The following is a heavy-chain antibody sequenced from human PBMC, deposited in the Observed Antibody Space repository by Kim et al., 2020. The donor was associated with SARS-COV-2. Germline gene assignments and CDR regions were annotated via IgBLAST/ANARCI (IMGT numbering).Heavy chain of an antibody. J-gene: IGHJ4*02. Sequence: TNYAQKFQDRVTMTRDTSISTAYMELSRLRSDDTAMYYCARAGGNSNFDYWGQGTLVTVSS. D-gene: IGHD2-21*02. CDR3: ARAGGNSNFDY. CDR2: T. V-gene: IGHV1-2*02.